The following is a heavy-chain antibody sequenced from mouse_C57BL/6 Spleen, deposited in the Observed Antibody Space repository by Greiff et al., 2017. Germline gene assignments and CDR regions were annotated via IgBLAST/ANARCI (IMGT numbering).Heavy chain of an antibody. V-gene: IGHV1-50*01. CDR3: ARYDGYSFYAMDY. D-gene: IGHD2-3*01. CDR2: IDPSDSYT. Sequence: QVQLQQSGAELVKPGASVKLSCKASGYTFTSYWMQWVKQRPGQGLEWIGEIDPSDSYTNYNQKFKGKATLTVDTSSSTAYMQLSSLTSEDSAVXYCARYDGYSFYAMDYWGQGTSVTVSS. CDR1: GYTFTSYW. J-gene: IGHJ4*01.